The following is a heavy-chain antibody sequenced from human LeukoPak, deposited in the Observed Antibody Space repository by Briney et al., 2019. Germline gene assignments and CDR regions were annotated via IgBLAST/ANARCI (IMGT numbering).Heavy chain of an antibody. CDR1: GGSISSYY. D-gene: IGHD2-15*01. Sequence: SETLSLTCTVSGGSISSYYWSWIRQPPGKGLEWIGYVYYSGSTYYNPSLKSRVTISVGTSKNQFSLKLSSVIAADTAVYYCARGNPSGGSCYYDYWGQGTLVTVSS. CDR3: ARGNPSGGSCYYDY. V-gene: IGHV4-59*06. J-gene: IGHJ4*02. CDR2: VYYSGST.